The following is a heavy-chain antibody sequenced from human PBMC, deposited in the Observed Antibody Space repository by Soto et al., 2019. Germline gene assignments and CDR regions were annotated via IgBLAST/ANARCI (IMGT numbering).Heavy chain of an antibody. Sequence: ETLSLTCAVYGGSFSGYYWSWIRQPPGKGLEWIGEINHSGSTNYNPSLKSRVTISVDTSKNQFSLKLSSVTAADTAVYYCAGGSEYDFWSGYLWGQGTLVTVSS. J-gene: IGHJ4*02. CDR1: GGSFSGYY. CDR3: AGGSEYDFWSGYL. V-gene: IGHV4-34*01. CDR2: INHSGST. D-gene: IGHD3-3*01.